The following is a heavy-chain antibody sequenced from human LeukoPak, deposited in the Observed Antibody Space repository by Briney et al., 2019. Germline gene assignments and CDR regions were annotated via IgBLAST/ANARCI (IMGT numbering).Heavy chain of an antibody. CDR3: ATSRYDSSGYYGITGY. CDR1: GFTFSNYN. Sequence: PGGSLRLSCAASGFTFSNYNMNWVRQALGKGLEWVSSITRSSIYIYYADSVKGRFTISRDNAKNSLYLQMNSLRAEDTAVYYCATSRYDSSGYYGITGYWGQGTLVTVSS. V-gene: IGHV3-21*01. D-gene: IGHD3-22*01. J-gene: IGHJ4*02. CDR2: ITRSSIYI.